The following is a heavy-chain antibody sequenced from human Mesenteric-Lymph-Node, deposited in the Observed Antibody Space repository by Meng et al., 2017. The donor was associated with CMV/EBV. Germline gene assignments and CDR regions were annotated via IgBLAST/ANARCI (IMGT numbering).Heavy chain of an antibody. CDR3: ARDPRASYGPAYFDY. J-gene: IGHJ4*02. V-gene: IGHV3-11*04. Sequence: GGSLRLSCAASGFTFSDYYMSWIRQAPGKGLEWVSYISSSGSTIYYADSVKGRFTISRDNAKNSLYLQMNSLRAEDTAVYYCARDPRASYGPAYFDYWGQGTLVTVSS. CDR1: GFTFSDYY. D-gene: IGHD5-18*01. CDR2: ISSSGSTI.